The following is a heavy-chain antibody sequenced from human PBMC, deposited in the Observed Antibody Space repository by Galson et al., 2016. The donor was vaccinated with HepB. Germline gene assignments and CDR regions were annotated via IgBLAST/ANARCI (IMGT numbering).Heavy chain of an antibody. V-gene: IGHV1-46*01. J-gene: IGHJ4*02. CDR3: GRGRGYYYFEY. CDR1: GYTFTSYY. CDR2: INPTGGGT. Sequence: SVKVSCKASGYTFTSYYIHWVRQAPGQGLEWMGIINPTGGGTSYAQKFQGRVTMTRDTSTSTVYMELSSLRSEDTAVHYCGRGRGYYYFEYWGQGTLVTVSS. D-gene: IGHD3-22*01.